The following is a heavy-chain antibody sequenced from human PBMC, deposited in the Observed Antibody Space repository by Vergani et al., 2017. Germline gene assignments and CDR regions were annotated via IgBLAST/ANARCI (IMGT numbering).Heavy chain of an antibody. D-gene: IGHD6-6*01. J-gene: IGHJ4*02. V-gene: IGHV1-69*06. CDR3: ARVIAARSGKGHYYFDY. CDR2: IIPIFGTA. Sequence: QVQLVQSGAEVKKPGSSVKVSCKASGGPFSCYSISWVRQAPGQGLEWMGGIIPIFGTANYAQKFQVRVTMTADKSTSTAYMELSSLRSEDTAVYYCARVIAARSGKGHYYFDYWGQGTLVTVSS. CDR1: GGPFSCYS.